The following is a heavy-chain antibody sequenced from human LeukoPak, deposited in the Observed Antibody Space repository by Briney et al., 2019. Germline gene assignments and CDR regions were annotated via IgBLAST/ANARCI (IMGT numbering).Heavy chain of an antibody. V-gene: IGHV1-46*01. D-gene: IGHD3-3*01. Sequence: ASVKVSCKASGYTFTSYYMHWLRQAPGQGLEWMGIINPSGGSTSYAQKFQGRVTMTRDTSTSTVYMELSSLRSEDTAVYYCARDHESTYYDFWSGYFSQRSYYFDYWGQGTLVTVSS. CDR1: GYTFTSYY. CDR3: ARDHESTYYDFWSGYFSQRSYYFDY. J-gene: IGHJ4*02. CDR2: INPSGGST.